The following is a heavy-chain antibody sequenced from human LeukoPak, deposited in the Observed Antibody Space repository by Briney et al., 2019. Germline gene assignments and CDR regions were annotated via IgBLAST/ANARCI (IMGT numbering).Heavy chain of an antibody. CDR3: ARGRYYYDSSGSWFDP. CDR1: GDSVSSNSAA. J-gene: IGHJ5*02. Sequence: SQTLSLTCAISGDSVSSNSAAWNWIRQSPSRGLEWRGRTYYRSKWYNDYAVSVKSRITINPDTSKNQFSLQLNSVTPEDTAVYYCARGRYYYDSSGSWFDPWGQGTLVTVSS. V-gene: IGHV6-1*01. CDR2: TYYRSKWYN. D-gene: IGHD3-22*01.